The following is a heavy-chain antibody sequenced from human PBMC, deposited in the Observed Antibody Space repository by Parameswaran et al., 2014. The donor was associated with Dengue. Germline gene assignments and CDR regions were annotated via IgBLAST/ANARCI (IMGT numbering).Heavy chain of an antibody. D-gene: IGHD3-10*01. J-gene: IGHJ3*02. Sequence: VRQMPGKGLEWVSYISSSSSTIYYADSVKGRFTISRDNAKNSLYLQMNSLRAEDTAVYYCARALGVRDAFDIWAKDNGH. CDR2: ISSSSSTI. V-gene: IGHV3-48*01. CDR3: ARALGVRDAFDI.